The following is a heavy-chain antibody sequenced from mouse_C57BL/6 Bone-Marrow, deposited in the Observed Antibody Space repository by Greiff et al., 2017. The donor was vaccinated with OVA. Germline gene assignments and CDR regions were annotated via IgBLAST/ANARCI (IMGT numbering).Heavy chain of an antibody. CDR2: ISDGGSYT. CDR3: ARVLGGSDYYAMDY. J-gene: IGHJ4*01. Sequence: EVMLVESGGGLVKPGGSLKLSCAASGFTFSSYAMSWVRQTPEKRLEWVATISDGGSYTYYPDNVKGRFTISRDNAKSNLYLQMSHLKSEDTAMYYSARVLGGSDYYAMDYWGQGTSVTVSS. D-gene: IGHD2-10*02. CDR1: GFTFSSYA. V-gene: IGHV5-4*03.